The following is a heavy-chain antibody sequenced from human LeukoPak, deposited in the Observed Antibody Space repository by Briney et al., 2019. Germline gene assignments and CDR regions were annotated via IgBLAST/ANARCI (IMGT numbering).Heavy chain of an antibody. J-gene: IGHJ4*02. D-gene: IGHD1-26*01. CDR2: IYNSGNT. Sequence: SETLSLTCTVSGGSISSFYWSWIRQPPGKGLEWIGYIYNSGNTNYNPSLKNRVTISVDTSKNQFSLKLSSVTAADTAVYYCARGYSGSYGRFDYWGQGTLATVSS. V-gene: IGHV4-59*01. CDR1: GGSISSFY. CDR3: ARGYSGSYGRFDY.